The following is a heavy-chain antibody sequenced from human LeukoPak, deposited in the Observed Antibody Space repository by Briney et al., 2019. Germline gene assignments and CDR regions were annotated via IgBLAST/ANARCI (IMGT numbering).Heavy chain of an antibody. Sequence: PSETLSLTCAVYGGSFSGYYWSWIRQPPGKGLEWIGEINHSGSTNYNPSLKSRVTISVDTSKNQFSLKLSSVTAADTAVYYCARHMEDFWSGYSNNWFDPWGQGTLVTVSS. CDR2: INHSGST. J-gene: IGHJ5*02. CDR1: GGSFSGYY. V-gene: IGHV4-34*01. D-gene: IGHD3-3*01. CDR3: ARHMEDFWSGYSNNWFDP.